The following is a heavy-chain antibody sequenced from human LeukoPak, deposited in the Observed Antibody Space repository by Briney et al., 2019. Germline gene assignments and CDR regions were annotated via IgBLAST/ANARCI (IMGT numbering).Heavy chain of an antibody. J-gene: IGHJ6*02. CDR2: IKEDGSER. CDR1: AFVFSGHW. Sequence: GGSLRLSCEGSAFVFSGHWMNWVRQTPGKGLEWVASIKEDGSERQYVDSVKGRFSISRDNTKGSLFLQLNSLRAEDTAVYYCARDFPTVTHNGMDVWGQGTTVTVSS. CDR3: ARDFPTVTHNGMDV. V-gene: IGHV3-7*03. D-gene: IGHD4-17*01.